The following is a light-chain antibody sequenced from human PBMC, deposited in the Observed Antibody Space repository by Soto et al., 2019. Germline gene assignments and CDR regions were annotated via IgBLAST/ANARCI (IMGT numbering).Light chain of an antibody. CDR3: QQAHNFPIT. J-gene: IGKJ5*01. Sequence: DIQLTQSPSSVSASVGDRVTITCRASQGVSSWLAWYQQRPGKAPKLLISAASTLQGGVPSRFSGSGSGTDFTLTISSLQPEDFATYYCQQAHNFPITFGQGTRLDIK. CDR1: QGVSSW. CDR2: AAS. V-gene: IGKV1-12*01.